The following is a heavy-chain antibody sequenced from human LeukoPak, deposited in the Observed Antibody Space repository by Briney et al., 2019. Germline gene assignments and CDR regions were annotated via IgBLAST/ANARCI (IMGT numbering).Heavy chain of an antibody. D-gene: IGHD2-15*01. CDR2: ISGSGGST. Sequence: GGSLRLSCAASGFTFSSYAMSWVRQAPGKGLEWVSAISGSGGSTYYADSVKGRFTISRDNSKNTLYLQMNSLRAEDTAVYYCAREGLYCSGGSCYSVPNWFDPWGQGTLVTVSS. J-gene: IGHJ5*02. CDR1: GFTFSSYA. CDR3: AREGLYCSGGSCYSVPNWFDP. V-gene: IGHV3-23*01.